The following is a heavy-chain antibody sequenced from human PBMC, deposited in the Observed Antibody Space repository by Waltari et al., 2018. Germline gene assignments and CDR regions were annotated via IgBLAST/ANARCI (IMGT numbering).Heavy chain of an antibody. D-gene: IGHD3-22*01. V-gene: IGHV3-66*02. J-gene: IGHJ4*02. CDR2: IYSGGYT. Sequence: EVQLAESGGGLVQPGGSLRISCAASGFTVSNNSMSLVRQAPGKGLEWVALIYSGGYTQDADSVKGRVTIARDNSKNTLYLQMNSLRVEDTAVYYCARNPRYDSPDWGQGTLVTVSS. CDR3: ARNPRYDSPD. CDR1: GFTVSNNS.